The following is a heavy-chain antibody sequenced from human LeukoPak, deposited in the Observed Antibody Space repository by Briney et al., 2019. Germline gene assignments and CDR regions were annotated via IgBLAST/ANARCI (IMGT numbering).Heavy chain of an antibody. V-gene: IGHV3-74*01. CDR2: INSDGSSI. J-gene: IGHJ5*02. CDR3: AREYQVTARFDP. D-gene: IGHD2-21*02. CDR1: GFTFSSYW. Sequence: GGSLRVSCAASGFTFSSYWMHWLRQAPGKGLAWVSRINSDGSSITHADSVKGRFTISRDNAKNTLYLQINSLRAEDTAVYYCAREYQVTARFDPWGQGILVTVSS.